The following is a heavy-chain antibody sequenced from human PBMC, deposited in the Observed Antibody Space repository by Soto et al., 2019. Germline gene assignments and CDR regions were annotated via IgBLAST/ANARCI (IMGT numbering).Heavy chain of an antibody. CDR3: AIVVATISVYFDY. CDR1: GGSFSGYY. Sequence: SETLSLTCAVYGGSFSGYYWSWIRQPPGKGLEWIGEINHSGSTNYNPSLKSRVTISVDTSKNQFSLKLSSVTAADMAVYYCAIVVATISVYFDYWGQGTLVTVSS. J-gene: IGHJ4*02. V-gene: IGHV4-34*01. D-gene: IGHD5-12*01. CDR2: INHSGST.